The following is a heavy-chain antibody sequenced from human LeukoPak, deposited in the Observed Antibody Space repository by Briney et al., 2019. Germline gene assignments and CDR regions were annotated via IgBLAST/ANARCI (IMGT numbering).Heavy chain of an antibody. Sequence: GGSLRLSCAASGFTFSSYAMSWVRQAPGEGLGWGSAISGSGGSTYYAEAVKGRFTISRDNSKNTLYLQMNSLRAEDTAVYYCAKDSYYYDSSGYYVYWGQGTLVTVSS. CDR2: ISGSGGST. V-gene: IGHV3-23*01. CDR3: AKDSYYYDSSGYYVY. J-gene: IGHJ4*02. D-gene: IGHD3-22*01. CDR1: GFTFSSYA.